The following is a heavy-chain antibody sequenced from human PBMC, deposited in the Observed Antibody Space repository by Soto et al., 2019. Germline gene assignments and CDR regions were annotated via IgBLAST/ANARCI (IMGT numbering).Heavy chain of an antibody. Sequence: SETLSLTCTVSGDSLSSGGHYWSWIRQHPGKGLEWIGHIYDSVNTYYSPSLRSRVTISADMSKNQFSLNLRSVTAADTAVYYCARVDQRGYFAILTDYWGQGTLVPVSS. CDR3: ARVDQRGYFAILTDY. CDR1: GDSLSSGGHY. J-gene: IGHJ4*02. D-gene: IGHD3-9*01. V-gene: IGHV4-31*03. CDR2: IYDSVNT.